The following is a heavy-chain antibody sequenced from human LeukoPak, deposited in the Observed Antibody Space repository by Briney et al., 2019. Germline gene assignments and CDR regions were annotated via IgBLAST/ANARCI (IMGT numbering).Heavy chain of an antibody. CDR1: GFTFSSYA. D-gene: IGHD4-23*01. CDR3: ARSDPYRLARQSSYGGSRFDY. J-gene: IGHJ4*02. V-gene: IGHV3-30-3*01. Sequence: GGSLRLSCAASGFTFSSYAMHWVRQAPGKGLEWVAVISYDGSNKYYADSVKGRFTISRDNSKNTLYLQMNSLRAEDTAVYYCARSDPYRLARQSSYGGSRFDYWGQGTLVTVSS. CDR2: ISYDGSNK.